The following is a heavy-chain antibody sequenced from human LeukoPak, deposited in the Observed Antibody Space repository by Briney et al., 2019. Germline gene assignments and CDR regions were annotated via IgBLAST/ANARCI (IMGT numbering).Heavy chain of an antibody. D-gene: IGHD2-2*01. J-gene: IGHJ6*03. V-gene: IGHV4-39*01. CDR2: IYYSGST. CDR3: ARHVLGCSSTSCYGYYYYYMDV. Sequence: SETLSLTCTVSGGSISSSSYYWGWIRQPPGKGLGWIGSIYYSGSTYYNPSLKSRVTISVDTSKNQFSLKLSSVTAADTAVYYCARHVLGCSSTSCYGYYYYYMDVWGKGTTVTVSS. CDR1: GGSISSSSYY.